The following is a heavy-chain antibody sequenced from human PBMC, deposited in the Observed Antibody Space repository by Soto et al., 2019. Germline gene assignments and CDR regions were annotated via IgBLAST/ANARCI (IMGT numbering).Heavy chain of an antibody. V-gene: IGHV4-31*03. Sequence: SETLSLTCTVSGGSISSGGYYWSWIRQHPGRGLEWIGYIYYSGSTYYNPSLKSRVTISVDTSKNQFSLKLSSVTAADTAVYYCAREVVATINWFDPWGQGTLGTVSS. J-gene: IGHJ5*02. CDR2: IYYSGST. CDR3: AREVVATINWFDP. D-gene: IGHD5-12*01. CDR1: GGSISSGGYY.